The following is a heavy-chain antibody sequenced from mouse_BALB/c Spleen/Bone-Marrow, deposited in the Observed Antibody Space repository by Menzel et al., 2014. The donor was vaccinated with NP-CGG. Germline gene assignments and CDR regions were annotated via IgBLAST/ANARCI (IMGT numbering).Heavy chain of an antibody. J-gene: IGHJ3*01. V-gene: IGHV4-1*02. D-gene: IGHD2-1*01. CDR3: ARPDGNPVGFTY. CDR2: INPDSSTI. Sequence: EVQRVESGGGLVQPGGSLKLSCAASGFDFXGYWMSWVRQAPGKGLEWIGEINPDSSTINYSPSLRDKFIISRDNAKNTLYLQMSKVRSEDTALYYCARPDGNPVGFTYWGQGTLVTVSA. CDR1: GFDFXGYW.